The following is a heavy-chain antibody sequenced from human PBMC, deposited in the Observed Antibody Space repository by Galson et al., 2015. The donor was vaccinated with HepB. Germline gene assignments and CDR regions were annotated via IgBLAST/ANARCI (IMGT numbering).Heavy chain of an antibody. J-gene: IGHJ4*02. CDR3: ARPSSSFHFDY. CDR2: IKQDGSEK. CDR1: GFTFSSYW. D-gene: IGHD6-13*01. V-gene: IGHV3-7*03. Sequence: SLRLSCAASGFTFSSYWMSWVRQAPGKGLEWVANIKQDGSEKYYVDPVKGRFTISRDNAKNSLYLLMNSLRAEDTAVYYCARPSSSFHFDYWGQGTLVTVSS.